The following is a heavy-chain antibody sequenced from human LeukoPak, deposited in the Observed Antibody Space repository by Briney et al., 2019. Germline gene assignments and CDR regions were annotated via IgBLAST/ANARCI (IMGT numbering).Heavy chain of an antibody. J-gene: IGHJ4*02. CDR2: MYHSGST. Sequence: SETLSLTCTVSGGSISSSSYYWGWIRQPPGKGLEWIGTMYHSGSTYYNPSLKSRVTISVDTSKNQFSLRLSSVTAADTAVYYCARYDVWGSYRAFDYWGQGTLVTVSS. D-gene: IGHD3-16*02. CDR3: ARYDVWGSYRAFDY. V-gene: IGHV4-39*07. CDR1: GGSISSSSYY.